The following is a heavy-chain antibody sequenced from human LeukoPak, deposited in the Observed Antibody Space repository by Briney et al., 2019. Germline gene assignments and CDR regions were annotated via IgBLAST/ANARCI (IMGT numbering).Heavy chain of an antibody. J-gene: IGHJ4*02. CDR1: GGTFSSYA. CDR3: PRQGSKVYYYGSEIFDY. Sequence: SVKVSCKASGGTFSSYAISWVRQAPGQGLEWMGRIIPILGIANYAQKFQGRVTITADKSTSTAYMELSSLRSEDTAVYYCPRQGSKVYYYGSEIFDYWGQGTLVTVSS. CDR2: IIPILGIA. V-gene: IGHV1-69*04. D-gene: IGHD3-10*01.